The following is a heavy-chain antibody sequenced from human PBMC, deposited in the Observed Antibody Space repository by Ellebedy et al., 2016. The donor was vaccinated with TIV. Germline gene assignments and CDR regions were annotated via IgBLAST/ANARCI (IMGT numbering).Heavy chain of an antibody. Sequence: SETLSLTXTVSGGSLSSGNYFWSWIRQPPGKRLEWIGYIFYSGGTDYNPSLKSRVTISVDTSKSQFSLKLSSVTAADTAVYYCARTGNGYFQHWGQGTLVTVSS. CDR3: ARTGNGYFQH. CDR2: IFYSGGT. D-gene: IGHD4-23*01. J-gene: IGHJ1*01. CDR1: GGSLSSGNYF. V-gene: IGHV4-61*01.